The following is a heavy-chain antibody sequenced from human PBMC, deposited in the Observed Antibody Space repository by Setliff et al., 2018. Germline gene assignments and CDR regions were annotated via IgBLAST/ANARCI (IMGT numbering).Heavy chain of an antibody. CDR2: VFYNGAA. V-gene: IGHV4-59*01. Sequence: SETLSLTCTVSGDPISDASIMAWIRQPPGKGLEFIGYVFYNGAAKYDPSLKSRLTISVDTSKNQFSLKLTSVTAADTAFYFCAKGGTYRYFDFWGQGTLVTVSS. CDR1: GDPISDAS. D-gene: IGHD1-1*01. CDR3: AKGGTYRYFDF. J-gene: IGHJ4*02.